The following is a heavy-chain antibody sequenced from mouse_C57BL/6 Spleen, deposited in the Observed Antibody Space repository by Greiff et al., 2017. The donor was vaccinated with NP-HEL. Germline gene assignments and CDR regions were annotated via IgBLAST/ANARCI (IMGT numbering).Heavy chain of an antibody. Sequence: EVQRVESGGGLVQPGGSLKLSCAASGFTFSDYGMAWVRQAPRKGPEWVAFISNLAYSIYYADTVTGRFTISRENAKNTLYLEMSSLRSEDTAMYYCARWGDYGSSHWYFDVWGTGTTVTVSS. CDR3: ARWGDYGSSHWYFDV. D-gene: IGHD1-1*01. CDR1: GFTFSDYG. CDR2: ISNLAYSI. J-gene: IGHJ1*03. V-gene: IGHV5-15*01.